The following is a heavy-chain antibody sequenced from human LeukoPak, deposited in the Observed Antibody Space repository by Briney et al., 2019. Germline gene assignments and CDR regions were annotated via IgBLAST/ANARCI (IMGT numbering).Heavy chain of an antibody. V-gene: IGHV3-53*01. D-gene: IGHD4-11*01. CDR2: IYSGGST. CDR1: GFTVSSNY. J-gene: IGHJ6*03. Sequence: GGSLRLSCAASGFTVSSNYMSWVRQAPGKGLEWVSVIYSGGSTYYADSVKGRFTISRDNSKNTLYLQMNSLRAEDTAFYYCARVQFRYYYYCMDVWGKGTTVTVSS. CDR3: ARVQFRYYYYCMDV.